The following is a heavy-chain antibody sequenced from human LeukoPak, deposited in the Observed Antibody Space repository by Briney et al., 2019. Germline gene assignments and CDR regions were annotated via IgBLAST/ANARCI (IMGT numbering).Heavy chain of an antibody. J-gene: IGHJ4*02. Sequence: PGGSLRLSCAASGFTFDDCAMHWVRQAPGKGLEWISLITWDGGISYYVDSLKGRFTISRDNSKNSLYLQMNSLRTEDTAFYYCAKDYGYSNDWYLIDYWGQGTLVTVSS. D-gene: IGHD6-19*01. CDR1: GFTFDDCA. V-gene: IGHV3-43D*03. CDR3: AKDYGYSNDWYLIDY. CDR2: ITWDGGIS.